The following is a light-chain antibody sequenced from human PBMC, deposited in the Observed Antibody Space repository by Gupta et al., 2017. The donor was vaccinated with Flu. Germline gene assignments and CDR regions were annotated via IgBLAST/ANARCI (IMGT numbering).Light chain of an antibody. V-gene: IGKV2-28*01. Sequence: DIVMTQSPLSLPVTPGEPASISCRSSQSLLHSNGYSYLDWYLQKPGQSPQLLIYLGSNRASGVPDRFSGSGSGTDFTLKISRVEAEDVGVYYCRQALQTPRTFGQGTKLEIK. CDR1: QSLLHSNGYSY. J-gene: IGKJ2*01. CDR2: LGS. CDR3: RQALQTPRT.